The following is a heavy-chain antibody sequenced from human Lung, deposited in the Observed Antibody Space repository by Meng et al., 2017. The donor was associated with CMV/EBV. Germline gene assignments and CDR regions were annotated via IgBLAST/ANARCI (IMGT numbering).Heavy chain of an antibody. CDR3: AKKYYDFWSGYYGDYYYYGMAV. Sequence: GGSLRLXXAASGFTFSSYGMHWVRQAPGKGLEWVAFIRYDGSNKYYADSVKGRFTISRDSSKNTLYLQMNSLRAEDTAVYYCAKKYYDFWSGYYGDYYYYGMAVWGQRTTVTVSS. D-gene: IGHD3-3*01. V-gene: IGHV3-30*02. J-gene: IGHJ6*02. CDR1: GFTFSSYG. CDR2: IRYDGSNK.